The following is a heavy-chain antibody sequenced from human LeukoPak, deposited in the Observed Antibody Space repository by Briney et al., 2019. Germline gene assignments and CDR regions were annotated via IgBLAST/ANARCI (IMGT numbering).Heavy chain of an antibody. J-gene: IGHJ1*01. Sequence: PGGSLRLSCAASGFTFSSYAMHWVRRAPGKGLEWVAVISYDGSNKYYADSVKGRFTISRDNSKNTLYLQMNSLRAEDTAVYYCASGTYYYDSSGYYGYFQHWGQGTLVTVSS. V-gene: IGHV3-30-3*01. D-gene: IGHD3-22*01. CDR2: ISYDGSNK. CDR3: ASGTYYYDSSGYYGYFQH. CDR1: GFTFSSYA.